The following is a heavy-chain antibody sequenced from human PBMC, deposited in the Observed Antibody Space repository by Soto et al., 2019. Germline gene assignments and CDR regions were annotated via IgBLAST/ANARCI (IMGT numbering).Heavy chain of an antibody. CDR2: ISGSGGST. Sequence: GGSLRLSCAASGFTFSSYAMSWVRQAPWKGLEWVSAISGSGGSTYYADSVKGRFTISRDNSKNTLYLQMNSLRAEDTAVYYCAKGWRGPGDIVLMVYAYTAVDYWGQGTLVTVSS. V-gene: IGHV3-23*01. D-gene: IGHD2-8*01. CDR3: AKGWRGPGDIVLMVYAYTAVDY. J-gene: IGHJ4*02. CDR1: GFTFSSYA.